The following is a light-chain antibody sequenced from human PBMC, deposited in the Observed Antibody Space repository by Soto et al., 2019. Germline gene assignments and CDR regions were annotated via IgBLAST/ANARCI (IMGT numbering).Light chain of an antibody. Sequence: EIVLTQSPGTLSLSPGERATLSCRASQSVSSGYLAWYQQKPGQAPRLLIYGASSRATGIPDRFSGSGSGTXXXXXXXXXXPEDFAVYYCHQYDSSPLTFGGGTKVEIK. CDR2: GAS. V-gene: IGKV3-20*01. CDR1: QSVSSGY. J-gene: IGKJ4*01. CDR3: HQYDSSPLT.